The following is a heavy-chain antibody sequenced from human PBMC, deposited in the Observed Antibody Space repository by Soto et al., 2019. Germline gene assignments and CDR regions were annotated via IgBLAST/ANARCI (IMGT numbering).Heavy chain of an antibody. CDR3: ARGLYGGGGCYSQFDY. Sequence: VQLVQSGAEVKKPGSSVKVSCKASGGTFSNYPFIWVRQAPGQGLDWMGGIIPIFGTTDYGQRFQGRVTITADETTNTSNMELSSLRSDDTAVYYCARGLYGGGGCYSQFDYWGQGTLVTASS. CDR2: IIPIFGTT. D-gene: IGHD2-21*02. CDR1: GGTFSNYP. J-gene: IGHJ4*02. V-gene: IGHV1-69*01.